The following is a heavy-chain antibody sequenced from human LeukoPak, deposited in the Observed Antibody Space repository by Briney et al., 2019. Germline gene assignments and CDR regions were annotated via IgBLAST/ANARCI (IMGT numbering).Heavy chain of an antibody. CDR1: GFTFSDYD. D-gene: IGHD3-3*02. CDR3: ARELLGPHFYGMDV. Sequence: GGSLRLSCAASGFTFSDYDMHWVRQVTGKGLEWVSAIHTSGLTYYANSVKGRFIISRDDAKNSLFLQMNSLRAGDTAVYYCARELLGPHFYGMDVWGQGTTVTVSS. V-gene: IGHV3-13*01. CDR2: IHTSGLT. J-gene: IGHJ6*02.